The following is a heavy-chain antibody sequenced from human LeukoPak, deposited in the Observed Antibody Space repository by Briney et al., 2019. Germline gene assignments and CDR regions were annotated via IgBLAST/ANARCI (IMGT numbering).Heavy chain of an antibody. J-gene: IGHJ4*02. CDR3: ARDLSGVRGYTYGRGIDY. Sequence: GGSLRLSCAASGFTFSSHRMSWVRQAPGKGLEWVANIKKDGSEKYYVDSVKGRFTISRDNAKASLYLQMNSLRAEDTAVYYCARDLSGVRGYTYGRGIDYWGQGTLVTVSS. CDR2: IKKDGSEK. D-gene: IGHD5-18*01. CDR1: GFTFSSHR. V-gene: IGHV3-7*01.